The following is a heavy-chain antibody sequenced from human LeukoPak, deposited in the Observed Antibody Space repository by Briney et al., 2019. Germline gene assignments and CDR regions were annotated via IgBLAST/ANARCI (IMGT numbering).Heavy chain of an antibody. CDR1: GFTFSNYW. CDR2: IDNAGSIT. J-gene: IGHJ4*02. CDR3: VRSAFHAGSGNYYDY. V-gene: IGHV3-74*03. D-gene: IGHD3-22*01. Sequence: GGSLRLSCAASGFTFSNYWIHWVRQAPGKGLVWVSRIDNAGSITTYADSVEGRFTISRDNAENTLYLQMNSLRVEDTAVYYCVRSAFHAGSGNYYDYWGQGTLVTVSS.